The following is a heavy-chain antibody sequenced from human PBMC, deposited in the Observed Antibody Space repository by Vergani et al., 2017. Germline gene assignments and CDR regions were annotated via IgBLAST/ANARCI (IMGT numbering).Heavy chain of an antibody. Sequence: QVQLQQWGAGLLKPSETLSLTCAVYGGSFSGYYWSWIRQPPGKGLEWIGEINHSGSTNYNPSLKSRVTISVDTSKNQFSLKLSSMTAADTAVYYCASEWLLPKRRWFDPWGQGTLVTVSS. V-gene: IGHV4-34*01. D-gene: IGHD3-22*01. CDR3: ASEWLLPKRRWFDP. CDR1: GGSFSGYY. CDR2: INHSGST. J-gene: IGHJ5*02.